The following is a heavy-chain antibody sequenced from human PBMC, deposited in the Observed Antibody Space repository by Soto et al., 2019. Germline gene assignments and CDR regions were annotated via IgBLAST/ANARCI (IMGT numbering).Heavy chain of an antibody. Sequence: QVQLVQSGAEVKKPGASVKVSCKASGYTFTSYAMHWVRQAPGQRLEWMGWINAGNGNTKYSQKFQGRVTITRDTFAXTXSMELSSLRSEDTAVYYCARAHYDILTGYSLNWFDPWGQGTLVTVSS. CDR3: ARAHYDILTGYSLNWFDP. CDR1: GYTFTSYA. CDR2: INAGNGNT. D-gene: IGHD3-9*01. V-gene: IGHV1-3*01. J-gene: IGHJ5*02.